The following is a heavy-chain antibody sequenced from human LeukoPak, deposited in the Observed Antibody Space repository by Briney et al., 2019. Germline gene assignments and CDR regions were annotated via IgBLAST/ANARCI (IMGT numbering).Heavy chain of an antibody. J-gene: IGHJ4*02. CDR2: IFYSGST. V-gene: IGHV4-39*07. CDR1: GGSISTSNYY. D-gene: IGHD3-16*02. Sequence: SETLSLTCTVSGGSISTSNYYWGWIRQPPGKGLEWIGNIFYSGSTYYSPSLKSRVTISVDTSKNQFSLKLSSVTAADTAVYYCARGLPFYVWGSYRYQVYYFDYWGQGTLVTVSS. CDR3: ARGLPFYVWGSYRYQVYYFDY.